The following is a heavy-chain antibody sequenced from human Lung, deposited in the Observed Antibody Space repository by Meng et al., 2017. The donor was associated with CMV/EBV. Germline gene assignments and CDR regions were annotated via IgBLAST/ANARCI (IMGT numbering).Heavy chain of an antibody. CDR1: GLTFDDYA. CDR2: ISWNSGSI. J-gene: IGHJ6*02. CDR3: AKDIRGRTNYYYVMDV. V-gene: IGHV3-9*01. D-gene: IGHD1-14*01. Sequence: SLRLXXAASGLTFDDYAMHWVRQAPGKGLEWVSGISWNSGSIGYADSVKGRFTIYRDNAKNSLYLKMNSLRAEDTALYYCAKDIRGRTNYYYVMDVWGQRXTVTVSS.